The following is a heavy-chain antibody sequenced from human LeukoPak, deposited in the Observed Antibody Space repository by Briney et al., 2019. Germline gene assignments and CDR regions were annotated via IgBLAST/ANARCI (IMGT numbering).Heavy chain of an antibody. V-gene: IGHV3-30-3*01. CDR2: ISYDGSNK. Sequence: PGGSLRLSCAASGFTFSSYAMHWVRQAPGKGLEWVAVISYDGSNKYYADSVKGRFTISRDNSKNTLYLQMNSLRAEDTAVYYCARELWFAKDAFDIWGQGTMVTVSS. CDR1: GFTFSSYA. D-gene: IGHD3-10*01. J-gene: IGHJ3*02. CDR3: ARELWFAKDAFDI.